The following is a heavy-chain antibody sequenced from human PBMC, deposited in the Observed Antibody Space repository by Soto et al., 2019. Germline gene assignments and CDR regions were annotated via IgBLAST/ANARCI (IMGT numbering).Heavy chain of an antibody. V-gene: IGHV5-51*01. D-gene: IGHD5-12*01. Sequence: PGESLKISCKGSGYSFTSYWIGWVRQMPGKGLEWMGIIYPGDSDTRYSPSFQGQVTISADKSISTAYLQWSSLKASDTAMYYCARQVSHRNSGYDPITFDAFDIWGQGTMVTVSS. CDR3: ARQVSHRNSGYDPITFDAFDI. CDR1: GYSFTSYW. CDR2: IYPGDSDT. J-gene: IGHJ3*02.